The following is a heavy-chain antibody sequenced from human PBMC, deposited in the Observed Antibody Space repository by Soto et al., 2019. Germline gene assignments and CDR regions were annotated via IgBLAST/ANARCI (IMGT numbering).Heavy chain of an antibody. Sequence: EVQLVESGGGLVKPGGSLRLSCAASGFTFSSYSMNWVRQAPGKGLEWVSSISSSSSYIYYADSVKGRFTISRDNAKNSLYLPMNSLRAEDTAVYYCARDRGGYGDYGWFDPWGQGTLVTVSS. CDR2: ISSSSSYI. CDR3: ARDRGGYGDYGWFDP. V-gene: IGHV3-21*01. CDR1: GFTFSSYS. J-gene: IGHJ5*02. D-gene: IGHD4-17*01.